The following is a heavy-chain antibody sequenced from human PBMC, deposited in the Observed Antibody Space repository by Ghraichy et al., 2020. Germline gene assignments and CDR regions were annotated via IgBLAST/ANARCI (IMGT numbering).Heavy chain of an antibody. V-gene: IGHV3-53*01. CDR1: GFDVSINF. D-gene: IGHD3-22*01. CDR2: IYSSSNT. CDR3: VRIDISGPPLNDWYFDL. J-gene: IGHJ2*01. Sequence: GESLNISCAASGFDVSINFMNWVRQAPGKGLEWLSIIYSSSNTYYADSVKGRFTISRDNSKNTLYLQMNSLRAEDTAMYYCVRIDISGPPLNDWYFDLWGRGTLVTVSS.